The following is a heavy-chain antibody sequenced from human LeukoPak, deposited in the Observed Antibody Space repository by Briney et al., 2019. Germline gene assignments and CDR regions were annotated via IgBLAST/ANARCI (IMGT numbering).Heavy chain of an antibody. J-gene: IGHJ3*01. Sequence: GGSLRLSCAASGFTFSSYGMVWVRQTPGKGPEWVSGIRANGYSTSYADSVKGRFTISRDNSKNTLYLQMNRLRGEDTAVYYCGKDPNGDYLGAFDFWGQGTMASVSS. CDR1: GFTFSSYG. CDR2: IRANGYST. CDR3: GKDPNGDYLGAFDF. V-gene: IGHV3-23*01. D-gene: IGHD4-17*01.